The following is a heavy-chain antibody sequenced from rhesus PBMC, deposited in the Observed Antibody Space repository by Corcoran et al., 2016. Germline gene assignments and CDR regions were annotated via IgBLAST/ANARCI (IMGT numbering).Heavy chain of an antibody. CDR1: GGSISSSY. CDR2: IYGSGSST. J-gene: IGHJ4*01. V-gene: IGHV4-169*01. CDR3: ARGRYYSGSYFDY. D-gene: IGHD3-16*01. Sequence: QLQLQESGPGLVKPSETLSVTCAVSGGSISSSYWSWIRQAPGKGLEWIGYIYGSGSSTNYNPSLKSRVTLSVDTSKTQLSLKLSSVTTADTAVYYCARGRYYSGSYFDYWGQGVLVTVSS.